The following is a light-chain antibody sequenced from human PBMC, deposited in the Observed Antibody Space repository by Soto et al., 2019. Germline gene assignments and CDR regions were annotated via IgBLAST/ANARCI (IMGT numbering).Light chain of an antibody. V-gene: IGLV2-14*01. CDR1: SSDVGAYNY. Sequence: QSVLTQPASVSGSPGQSITISCTGTSSDVGAYNYVSWYQQHPGKAPKLMIYDVTNRPSGVSDRFSGSKSGNTASLTISGLRAEDEADYYCNSYTGRSARYVFGTGTNVTVL. J-gene: IGLJ1*01. CDR2: DVT. CDR3: NSYTGRSARYV.